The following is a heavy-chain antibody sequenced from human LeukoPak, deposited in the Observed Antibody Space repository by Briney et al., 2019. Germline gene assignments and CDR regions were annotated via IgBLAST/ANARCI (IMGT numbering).Heavy chain of an antibody. Sequence: SETLSLTCTVSGGSISSSSYYWGWIRQPPGKGLEWIGSIYYSGSAYYNPSLKSRVTISVDTSKNQFSLKLSSVTAADTAVYYCAAGGKVDYRGQGTLVTVSS. D-gene: IGHD3-16*01. CDR2: IYYSGSA. J-gene: IGHJ4*02. CDR1: GGSISSSSYY. CDR3: AAGGKVDY. V-gene: IGHV4-39*01.